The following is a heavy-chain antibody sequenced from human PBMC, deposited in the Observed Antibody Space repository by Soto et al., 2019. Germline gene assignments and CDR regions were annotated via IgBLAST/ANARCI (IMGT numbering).Heavy chain of an antibody. D-gene: IGHD1-1*01. CDR2: INSDGSST. Sequence: PGGSLRLSCAASGFTFSSYWMHWVRQAPGKGLVWVSRINSDGSSTSYADSVKGRFTISRDNAKNTLYLQMNSLRAEDTAVYYCARASRYLNYYYYMDVWGKGTTVTVSS. CDR3: ARASRYLNYYYYMDV. CDR1: GFTFSSYW. J-gene: IGHJ6*03. V-gene: IGHV3-74*01.